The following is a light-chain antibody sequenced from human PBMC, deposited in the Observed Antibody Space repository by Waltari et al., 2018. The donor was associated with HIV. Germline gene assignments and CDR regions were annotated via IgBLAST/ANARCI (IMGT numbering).Light chain of an antibody. CDR3: SSYTSNDTVL. CDR2: EVV. J-gene: IGLJ2*01. CDR1: NSALGISNY. V-gene: IGLV2-14*01. Sequence: HSALTQPAPVSASPGPSITISCPGTNSALGISNYVSWYQQHPGKVPKVILSEVVSRPSGVSHRFSGSQSGNTASLTISGLQAEDEADYYCSSYTSNDTVLFGGGTKVTVL.